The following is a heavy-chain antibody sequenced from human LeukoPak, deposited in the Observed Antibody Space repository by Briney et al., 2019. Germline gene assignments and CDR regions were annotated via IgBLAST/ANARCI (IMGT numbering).Heavy chain of an antibody. Sequence: PGGSLRLSCAASGFTFTDYWMSWVRQAPGKGLEWVANIKRDGSEKYYVDSVKGRFTISRDNAKYSLYLQMNSLRAEDTAVYYCATYSSSNGREFQYWGQGTLVTVSS. D-gene: IGHD2-2*01. CDR1: GFTFTDYW. V-gene: IGHV3-7*01. J-gene: IGHJ1*01. CDR3: ATYSSSNGREFQY. CDR2: IKRDGSEK.